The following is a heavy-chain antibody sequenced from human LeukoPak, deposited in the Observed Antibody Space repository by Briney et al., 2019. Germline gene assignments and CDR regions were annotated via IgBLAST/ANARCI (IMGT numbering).Heavy chain of an antibody. CDR2: IYTSGST. CDR3: ARVSKEAAAGYYYYYYMDV. J-gene: IGHJ6*03. CDR1: GGSISSYY. D-gene: IGHD6-13*01. Sequence: PSETLSLTCTVSGGSISSYYWSWIRQPAGKGLEWIGRIYTSGSTNYNPSLKSRVTMSVDTSKNQFSLKLSSVTAADTAVYYCARVSKEAAAGYYYYYYMDVWGKGTTVTISS. V-gene: IGHV4-4*07.